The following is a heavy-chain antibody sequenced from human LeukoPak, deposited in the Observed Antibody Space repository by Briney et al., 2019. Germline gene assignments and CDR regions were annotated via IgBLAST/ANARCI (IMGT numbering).Heavy chain of an antibody. CDR2: ISYDGSNK. J-gene: IGHJ4*02. CDR1: GFTFDDYA. Sequence: GGSLRLSCAASGFTFDDYAMHWVRQAPGKGLEWVAVISYDGSNKYYADSVKGRFTISRDNSKNTLYLQMNSLRAEDTAVYYCARAVVPAAIGANFDYWGQGTLVTVSS. CDR3: ARAVVPAAIGANFDY. D-gene: IGHD2-2*02. V-gene: IGHV3-30-3*01.